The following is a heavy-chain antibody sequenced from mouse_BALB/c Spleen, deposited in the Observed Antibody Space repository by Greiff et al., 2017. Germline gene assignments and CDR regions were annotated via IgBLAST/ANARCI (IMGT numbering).Heavy chain of an antibody. CDR3: ARGYDYDLWYFDV. CDR1: GFNIKDTY. D-gene: IGHD2-4*01. V-gene: IGHV14-3*02. Sequence: VQLKESGAELVKPGASVKLSCTASGFNIKDTYMHWVKQRPEQGLEWIGRLDPANGNTKYDPKFQGKATITADTSSNTAYLQLSSLTSEDTAVYYCARGYDYDLWYFDVWGAGTTVTVSS. CDR2: LDPANGNT. J-gene: IGHJ1*01.